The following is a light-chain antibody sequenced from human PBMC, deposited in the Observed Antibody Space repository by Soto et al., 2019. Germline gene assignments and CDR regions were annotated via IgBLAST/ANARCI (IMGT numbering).Light chain of an antibody. CDR1: QSVSSSY. Sequence: EIVLTQSPGTLSLSPGERATLSCRASQSVSSSYLAWNQQKPGQAPRLLIYGASSRSIGIPDRFSGSGSGIDFSLTISRLEPEDFAVYYCQQYGSSPRTFGQGTKVDIK. CDR3: QQYGSSPRT. V-gene: IGKV3-20*01. CDR2: GAS. J-gene: IGKJ1*01.